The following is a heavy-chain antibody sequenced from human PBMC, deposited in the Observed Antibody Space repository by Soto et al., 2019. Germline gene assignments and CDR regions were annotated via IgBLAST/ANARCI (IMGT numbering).Heavy chain of an antibody. V-gene: IGHV6-1*01. D-gene: IGHD6-13*01. CDR2: TYYRSKWYN. CDR3: AREEQQLVSYYYYYYMDV. J-gene: IGHJ6*03. Sequence: SPTLSLPCAISGDSFSSNSAAWHWIRQSPSRGLEWLGRTYYRSKWYNDYAVSVKSRITINPDTSKNQFSLQLNSVTPEDTAVYYCAREEQQLVSYYYYYYMDVWGKGTTVTVSS. CDR1: GDSFSSNSAA.